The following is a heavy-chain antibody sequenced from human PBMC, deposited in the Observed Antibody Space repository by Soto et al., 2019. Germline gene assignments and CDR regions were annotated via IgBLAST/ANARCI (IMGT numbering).Heavy chain of an antibody. CDR1: GFTFSSYW. D-gene: IGHD2-15*01. Sequence: PVGSLRLSCAASGFTFSSYWMHWVRQAPGKGLVWVSRINSDGSSTSYADSVKGRFTISRDNAKNTLYLQMNSLRAEDTAVYYCVRTGLVVAAATREDYWGQGTLVTVSS. V-gene: IGHV3-74*01. CDR3: VRTGLVVAAATREDY. CDR2: INSDGSST. J-gene: IGHJ4*02.